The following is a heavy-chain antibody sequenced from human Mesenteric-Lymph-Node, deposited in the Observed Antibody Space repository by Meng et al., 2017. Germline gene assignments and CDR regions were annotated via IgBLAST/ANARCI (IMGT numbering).Heavy chain of an antibody. CDR3: ARGLEYSGSRMQLYYFDY. D-gene: IGHD1-26*01. J-gene: IGHJ4*02. CDR1: GYTFTSYD. CDR2: MNPNSGNT. V-gene: IGHV1-8*03. Sequence: ASVKVSCKASGYTFTSYDINWVRQAIGQGLEWMGWMNPNSGNTGYAQKFQGRVTITRNTSISTAYMELSSLRSEDTAVYYCARGLEYSGSRMQLYYFDYWGQGTLVTVSS.